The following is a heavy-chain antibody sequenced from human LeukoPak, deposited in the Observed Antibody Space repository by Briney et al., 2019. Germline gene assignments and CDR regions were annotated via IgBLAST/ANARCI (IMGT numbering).Heavy chain of an antibody. Sequence: ASVKVSCKASGYTFTSYDINWVRQATGQGLEWMGWMNPNSGNTGYAQKFQGRVTMTRNTSTSTAYMELSSLRSEDTAVYYCARVDYGGVDFDYWGQGTLVTVSS. CDR3: ARVDYGGVDFDY. CDR2: MNPNSGNT. CDR1: GYTFTSYD. V-gene: IGHV1-8*01. D-gene: IGHD4-23*01. J-gene: IGHJ4*02.